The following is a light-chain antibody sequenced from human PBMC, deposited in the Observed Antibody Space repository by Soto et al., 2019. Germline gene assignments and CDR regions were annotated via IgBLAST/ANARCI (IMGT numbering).Light chain of an antibody. CDR3: QVWDTSDDLVV. Sequence: SYVMTQPPSVSVAPGQTATITCGGNNIETKSVHWYQQRPGQAPLLVVYDDRDRPSGIPERFSGSNSGNTATLTISRVEAGXXADYYCQVWDTSDDLVVFGGGTKLTVL. V-gene: IGLV3-21*02. J-gene: IGLJ2*01. CDR2: DDR. CDR1: NIETKS.